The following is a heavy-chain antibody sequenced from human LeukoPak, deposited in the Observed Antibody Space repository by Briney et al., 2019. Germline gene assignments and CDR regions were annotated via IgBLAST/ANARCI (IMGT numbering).Heavy chain of an antibody. Sequence: GESLRLSCATSGFSLSSYWMSWVRQPPGKGLEWVANIKQDGSEKLYVASVKGRFTISRDNAKNTLYLQMNSLRAEDTAVYYCARPGIYDYKWFDLRGQGTLVSVSS. CDR1: GFSLSSYW. V-gene: IGHV3-7*01. D-gene: IGHD6-13*01. J-gene: IGHJ5*02. CDR2: IKQDGSEK. CDR3: ARPGIYDYKWFDL.